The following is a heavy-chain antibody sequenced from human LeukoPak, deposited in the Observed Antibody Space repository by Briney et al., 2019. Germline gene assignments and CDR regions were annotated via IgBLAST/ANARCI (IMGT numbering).Heavy chain of an antibody. V-gene: IGHV3-49*03. J-gene: IGHJ4*02. CDR2: IRNKAYGGTA. CDR3: ARGMATIPYYFDD. CDR1: GFTFGDYA. Sequence: TGGSLRLSCTTSGFTFGDYAMSWFRQAPGKGLEWVAFIRNKAYGGTAEYAASVKGRFTISRDNSKNTLYLQMNSLRAEDTAVYYCARGMATIPYYFDDWGQGTLVTVSS. D-gene: IGHD5-12*01.